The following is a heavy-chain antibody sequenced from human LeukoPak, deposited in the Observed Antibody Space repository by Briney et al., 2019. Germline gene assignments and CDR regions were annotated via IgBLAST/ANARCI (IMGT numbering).Heavy chain of an antibody. CDR3: TTGITMVRGVIHLIDY. CDR1: GFTFSNAW. V-gene: IGHV3-15*01. Sequence: PGGSLRLSCAASGFTFSNAWMSWVRQAPGKGLEWVGRIKSKTDGGTTDYAAPVKGGFTISRDDSKNTLYLQMNSLKTEDTAVYYCTTGITMVRGVIHLIDYWGQGTLVTVSS. CDR2: IKSKTDGGTT. J-gene: IGHJ4*02. D-gene: IGHD3-10*01.